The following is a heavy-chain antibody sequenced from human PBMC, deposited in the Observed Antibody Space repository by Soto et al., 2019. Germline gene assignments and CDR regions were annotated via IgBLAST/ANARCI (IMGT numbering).Heavy chain of an antibody. J-gene: IGHJ4*02. CDR1: GFTFNNNG. Sequence: QVQLVESGGGVVQPGRSLRLSCAASGFTFNNNGMHWVRQAPGKGLEWVAIISYDGSNKYYADSVKGRFTISRDNSKNTMYLQMNSWRAEDTAVYYCAKGGAGAYYYDSSGYHIDYWGQGTLVTVSS. V-gene: IGHV3-30*18. D-gene: IGHD3-22*01. CDR2: ISYDGSNK. CDR3: AKGGAGAYYYDSSGYHIDY.